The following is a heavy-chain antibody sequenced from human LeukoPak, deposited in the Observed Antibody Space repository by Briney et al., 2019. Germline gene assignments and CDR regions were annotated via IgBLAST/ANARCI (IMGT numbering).Heavy chain of an antibody. CDR1: GFSFSDNY. V-gene: IGHV3-11*05. CDR2: ISNSGSYT. Sequence: GGSLRLSCAASGFSFSDNYMSWIRQAPGKGLEWVSYISNSGSYTNYPDSVKGRFTISRDNAKNSLYLQMNSLRADDTAVYYCAIDRGYWGQGTLVTVSS. CDR3: AIDRGY. J-gene: IGHJ4*02.